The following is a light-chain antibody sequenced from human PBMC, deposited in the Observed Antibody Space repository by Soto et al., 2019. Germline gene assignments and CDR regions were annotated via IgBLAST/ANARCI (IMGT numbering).Light chain of an antibody. CDR3: CSYAGSYSVL. CDR1: SSDVGGYNY. CDR2: DVS. Sequence: QSALTQPRSVSGSPGQSVTISCTGTSSDVGGYNYVSWYQQHPGKAPKLMIYDVSKWPSGVPDRFSGSKSGNTASLTISGLQGEDEADYYCCSYAGSYSVLFGGGTKLTVL. V-gene: IGLV2-11*01. J-gene: IGLJ2*01.